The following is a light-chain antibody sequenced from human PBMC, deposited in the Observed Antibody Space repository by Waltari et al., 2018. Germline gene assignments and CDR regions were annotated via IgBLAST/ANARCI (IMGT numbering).Light chain of an antibody. J-gene: IGKJ4*01. CDR1: QRVSSN. CDR2: GSS. Sequence: EIVMTQSPATLSVSPGDRATLSCRASQRVSSNLAWYQQKPGQAPRLLIYGSSTMATGIPARFSGSGSGTEFTLTISSMQSEDFAVYYWQQYNNWLGTFGGGTKVEIK. CDR3: QQYNNWLGT. V-gene: IGKV3-15*01.